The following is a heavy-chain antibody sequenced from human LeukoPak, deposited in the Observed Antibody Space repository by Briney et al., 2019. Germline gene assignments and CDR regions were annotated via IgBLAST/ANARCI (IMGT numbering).Heavy chain of an antibody. Sequence: QPGGSLRLSCAASGFTFSSYAMSWVRQAPGKGLEWVSAISGSGGSTYYADSVKGRFTISRDNSKNTLYLQMNSLRAEDTAVYYCAKASSTRGSYYYRTFDYWGQGTLVTVSS. CDR3: AKASSTRGSYYYRTFDY. J-gene: IGHJ4*02. CDR1: GFTFSSYA. V-gene: IGHV3-23*01. CDR2: ISGSGGST. D-gene: IGHD1-26*01.